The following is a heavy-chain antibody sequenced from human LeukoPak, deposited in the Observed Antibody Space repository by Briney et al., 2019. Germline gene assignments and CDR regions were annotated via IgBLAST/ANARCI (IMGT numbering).Heavy chain of an antibody. J-gene: IGHJ4*02. D-gene: IGHD6-13*01. CDR1: GYSISNGYY. CDR3: ARDHSSSSEDY. Sequence: DPSETLSLTCTVSGYSISNGYYWAWIRQPPGKGLEWIGSIFHTGSTYHNPSLKSRVTISVDTSKNQFSLKLNSVTAADTAVYYCARDHSSSSEDYWGQGTLVTVSS. CDR2: IFHTGST. V-gene: IGHV4-38-2*02.